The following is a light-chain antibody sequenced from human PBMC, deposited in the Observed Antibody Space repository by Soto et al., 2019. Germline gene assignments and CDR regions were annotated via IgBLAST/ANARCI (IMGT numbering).Light chain of an antibody. CDR3: QQYDSSPRT. V-gene: IGKV3-20*01. CDR1: QSVSSNF. CDR2: GAS. J-gene: IGKJ1*01. Sequence: ENVLTQSAGTLSLSPGERATLSCRASQSVSSNFLAWYQQKPGQAPRLLIYGASNRATGIPDRFSGSGSGTDFTLTISRLEPEDFAVYYCQQYDSSPRTFGQGTKVDIK.